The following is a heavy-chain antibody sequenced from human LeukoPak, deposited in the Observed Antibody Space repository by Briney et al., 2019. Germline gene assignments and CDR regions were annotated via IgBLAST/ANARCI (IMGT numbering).Heavy chain of an antibody. D-gene: IGHD5-24*01. CDR2: ICSDGST. CDR3: AIWLQLTWGLDY. CDR1: GFTVSNNY. V-gene: IGHV3-53*01. Sequence: GGSLRLSCAASGFTVSNNYMGWVRQAPGKGLEWVSVICSDGSTYYTDSVKGRFTISRDNSKNTLYLQMNSLRVEDTAIYYCAIWLQLTWGLDYWGQGALVTVSS. J-gene: IGHJ4*02.